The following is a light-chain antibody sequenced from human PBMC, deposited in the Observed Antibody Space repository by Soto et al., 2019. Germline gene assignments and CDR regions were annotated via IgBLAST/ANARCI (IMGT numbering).Light chain of an antibody. CDR1: SRKVGGYNY. CDR2: DVS. CDR3: SSYTTSNTRQIV. V-gene: IGLV2-14*03. Sequence: QSVLTQPASVSGSPGQSITISCNGNSRKVGGYNYVSWYQHHPGKAPKLIIYDVSNRPSGVSILFSGSKSDNTASLTISGLQPEDEADYHCSSYTTSNTRQIVFGTGTKVTVL. J-gene: IGLJ1*01.